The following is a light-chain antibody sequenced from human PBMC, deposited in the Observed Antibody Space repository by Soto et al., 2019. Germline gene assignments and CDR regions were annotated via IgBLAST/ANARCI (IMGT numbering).Light chain of an antibody. J-gene: IGLJ1*01. V-gene: IGLV2-11*01. CDR2: DVS. CDR1: SSDVGVYNY. Sequence: QSVLTQPASVSGSPGQSVTISCTGTSSDVGVYNYVSWYQQYPGKAPKIMIYDVSKRPSGVPDRFSGSKSDNTASLTISGLQAEDEADYYCCSYAGSYTFVFGIGTKGTVL. CDR3: CSYAGSYTFV.